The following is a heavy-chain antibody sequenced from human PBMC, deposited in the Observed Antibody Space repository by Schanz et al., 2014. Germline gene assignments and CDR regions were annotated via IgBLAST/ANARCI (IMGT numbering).Heavy chain of an antibody. CDR2: ISSSSSTI. CDR1: GFTFRTYS. CDR3: ARENLNWEAFDI. V-gene: IGHV3-48*04. J-gene: IGHJ3*02. Sequence: EVQLVESGGDFVQPGGSLRLSCAASGFTFRTYSMNWVRQAPGKGLEWISYISSSSSTIYYTDSVKGRFTISRDNAKNSLYLEMTSLRGEDTAVYYCARENLNWEAFDIWGQGTVVTVSS. D-gene: IGHD7-27*01.